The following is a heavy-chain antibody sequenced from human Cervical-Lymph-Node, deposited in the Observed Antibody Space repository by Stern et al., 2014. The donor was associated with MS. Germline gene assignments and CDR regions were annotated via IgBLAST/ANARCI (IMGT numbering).Heavy chain of an antibody. CDR1: GYTFTSPA. J-gene: IGHJ3*02. D-gene: IGHD2-15*01. CDR3: ARGLLGSENAFDI. CDR2: ISAYNGNA. V-gene: IGHV1-18*01. Sequence: HLAQSGAEVKNPGASVKVSCKPSGYTFTSPAISWVRQAPAQRPDWIGWISAYNGNANYAQKLQGRVTMTTDTATSTAYMELRSLRSDDTAVYYCARGLLGSENAFDIWGQGTMVTVSS.